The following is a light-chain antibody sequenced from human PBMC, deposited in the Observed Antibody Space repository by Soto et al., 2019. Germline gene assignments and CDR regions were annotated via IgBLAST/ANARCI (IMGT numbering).Light chain of an antibody. CDR2: DVT. J-gene: IGLJ1*01. Sequence: QSALTQPRSVSGSPGLSVTISCTGTSSDVGGYNYVSWYQQHPGKAPKLMIYDVTKRASGVPDRFSGSKSGNTASLTTSGLQAEDEADYYCCSYAGTYTYVFGSGTKVTVL. CDR1: SSDVGGYNY. CDR3: CSYAGTYTYV. V-gene: IGLV2-11*01.